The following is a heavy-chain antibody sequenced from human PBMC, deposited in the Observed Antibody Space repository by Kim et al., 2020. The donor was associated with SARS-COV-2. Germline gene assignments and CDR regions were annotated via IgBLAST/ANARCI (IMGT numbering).Heavy chain of an antibody. CDR2: MNPNSGNT. CDR1: GYTFTSYD. V-gene: IGHV1-8*01. D-gene: IGHD3-22*01. CDR3: AREYYYDSSGYYINWFDP. J-gene: IGHJ5*02. Sequence: ASVKVSCKASGYTFTSYDINWVRQATGQGLEWMGWMNPNSGNTGYAQKFQGRVTMTRNTSISTAYMELSSLRSEDTAVYYCAREYYYDSSGYYINWFDPWGQGTLVTVSS.